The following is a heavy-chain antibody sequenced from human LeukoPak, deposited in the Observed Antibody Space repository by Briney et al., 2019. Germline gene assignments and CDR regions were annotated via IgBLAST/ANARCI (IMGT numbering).Heavy chain of an antibody. J-gene: IGHJ4*02. Sequence: SETLSLTCTVSGGSISSGSYYWSWIRQPAGKGLEWIGRIYTSGSTNYNPSLKSRVTISVDTSKNQISLKLSSVTAADTAVYYCARAWGPRSYEHPFDYWGQGTLVTVSS. D-gene: IGHD3-16*01. CDR3: ARAWGPRSYEHPFDY. CDR1: GGSISSGSYY. CDR2: IYTSGST. V-gene: IGHV4-61*02.